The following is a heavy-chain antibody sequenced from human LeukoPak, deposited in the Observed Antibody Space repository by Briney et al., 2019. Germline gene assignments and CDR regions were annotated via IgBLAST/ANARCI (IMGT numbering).Heavy chain of an antibody. Sequence: GGSLRLSCVVSGLTFSNFWMSWVRQAPGKGLVWVSRINSGGTVTNYADSVKGRLTISRDNAKNTLYLQMNSLRAEDTAVYYCAKELGVTVTTWFDPWGQGTLVTVSS. CDR3: AKELGVTVTTWFDP. CDR1: GLTFSNFW. V-gene: IGHV3-74*01. J-gene: IGHJ5*02. D-gene: IGHD1-7*01. CDR2: INSGGTVT.